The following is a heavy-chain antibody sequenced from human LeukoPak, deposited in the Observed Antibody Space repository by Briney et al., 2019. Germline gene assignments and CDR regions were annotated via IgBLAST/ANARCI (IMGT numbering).Heavy chain of an antibody. V-gene: IGHV3-30*18. CDR2: LSFHGANE. J-gene: IGHJ1*01. CDR1: GFNFSAYG. D-gene: IGHD3-22*01. Sequence: QSGGSLRLSCTASGFNFSAYGVHWVRQVPGKGLDWVAALSFHGANEYYADSVKGRITISRDNSNNTLYLQMNNVRSEDTAVYYCAKGRRGSSYVHYFDTWGRGTLVTVSS. CDR3: AKGRRGSSYVHYFDT.